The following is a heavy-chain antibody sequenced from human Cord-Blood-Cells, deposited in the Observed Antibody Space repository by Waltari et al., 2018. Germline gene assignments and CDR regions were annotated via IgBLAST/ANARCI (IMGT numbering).Heavy chain of an antibody. Sequence: QVQLQESGPGLVKPSETLSLTCTVSGGSISSYYWSWIRPPPGKGLEWIGYIYYSGSTNYNPSLKSRVTISVDTSKNQFSLKLSSVTAADTAVYYCARAVRSSSWYGDYFDYWGQGTLVTVSS. J-gene: IGHJ4*02. D-gene: IGHD6-13*01. CDR1: GGSISSYY. CDR2: IYYSGST. V-gene: IGHV4-59*01. CDR3: ARAVRSSSWYGDYFDY.